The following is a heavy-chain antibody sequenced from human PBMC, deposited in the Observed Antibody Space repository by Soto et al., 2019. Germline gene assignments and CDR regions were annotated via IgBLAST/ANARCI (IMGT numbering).Heavy chain of an antibody. CDR1: GYTFTSYG. V-gene: IGHV1-18*04. D-gene: IGHD6-13*01. J-gene: IGHJ6*02. Sequence: ASVKVSCKASGYTFTSYGISWVRQAPGQGLEWMGWISAYNGNTNYAQKLQGRVTMTTDTSTSTAYMELRSLRSDDTAVYYCARGGIAAAVGYYYGMDVWGQGTTVTASS. CDR2: ISAYNGNT. CDR3: ARGGIAAAVGYYYGMDV.